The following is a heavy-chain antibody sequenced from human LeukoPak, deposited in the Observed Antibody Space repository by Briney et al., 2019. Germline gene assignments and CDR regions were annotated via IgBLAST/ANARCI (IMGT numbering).Heavy chain of an antibody. V-gene: IGHV3-23*01. D-gene: IGHD2-2*02. Sequence: GGSLRLSYAASGFTFSSYAMSWVRQAPGKGLEWVSAISGSGGSTYYADSVKGRFTISRDNSKNTLYLQMNSLRAEDTAVYYCAKDSTSGCSSTSCYTHFDYWGQGTLVTVSS. CDR1: GFTFSSYA. CDR3: AKDSTSGCSSTSCYTHFDY. J-gene: IGHJ4*02. CDR2: ISGSGGST.